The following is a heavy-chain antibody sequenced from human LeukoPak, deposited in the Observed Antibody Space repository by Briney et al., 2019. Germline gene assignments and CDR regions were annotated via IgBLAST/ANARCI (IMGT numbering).Heavy chain of an antibody. Sequence: GGSLRLSCAASGFTSSSYSMNWVRQAPGKGLEWVSGINWNGGSTGYADSVKGRFTISRDNAKNSLYLQMNSLRAEDTALYYCARDLPQIEYWGQGTLVTVSS. J-gene: IGHJ4*02. D-gene: IGHD3-22*01. V-gene: IGHV3-20*04. CDR1: GFTSSSYS. CDR3: ARDLPQIEY. CDR2: INWNGGST.